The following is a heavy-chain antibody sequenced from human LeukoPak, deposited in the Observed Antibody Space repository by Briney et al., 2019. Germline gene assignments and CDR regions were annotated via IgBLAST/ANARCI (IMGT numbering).Heavy chain of an antibody. V-gene: IGHV3-48*01. D-gene: IGHD3-10*01. CDR1: GFTFSSYS. CDR2: ISSSSSTI. Sequence: GGSLRLSCAASGFTFSSYSMNWVRQAPGKGLEWVSYISSSSSTIYYADSVKGRFTISRDNAKNSLYLQMNSLRAEDTAVYYCARVGGSGSYRAFDIWGQGTMVTVSS. CDR3: ARVGGSGSYRAFDI. J-gene: IGHJ3*02.